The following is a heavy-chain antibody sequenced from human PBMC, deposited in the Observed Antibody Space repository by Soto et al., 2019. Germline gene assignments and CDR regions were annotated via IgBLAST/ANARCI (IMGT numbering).Heavy chain of an antibody. Sequence: EVQLVESGGGLVRPGGSLRLSCAASGFTFSSYSMNWVRQAPGKGLEWVSSISGRRSYIFYADSVKGRFTISRDNAKNSLYLQMNSLRAEDTAVYYCASTVVTPLGFDLWGRGTLVTVSS. CDR2: ISGRRSYI. CDR1: GFTFSSYS. V-gene: IGHV3-21*01. CDR3: ASTVVTPLGFDL. J-gene: IGHJ2*01. D-gene: IGHD3-22*01.